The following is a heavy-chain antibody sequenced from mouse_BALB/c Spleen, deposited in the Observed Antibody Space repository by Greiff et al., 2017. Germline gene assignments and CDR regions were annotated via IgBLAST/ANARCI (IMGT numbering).Heavy chain of an antibody. D-gene: IGHD1-1*01. J-gene: IGHJ4*01. CDR3: ARRNYGSIYYAMDY. CDR2: ISSGSSTI. V-gene: IGHV5-17*02. Sequence: EVMLVESGGGLVQPGGSRKLSCAASGFTFSSFGMHWVRQAPEKGLEWVAYISSGSSTIYYADTVKGRFTISRDNPKNTLFLQMTSLRSEDTAMYYCARRNYGSIYYAMDYWGQGTSVTVSS. CDR1: GFTFSSFG.